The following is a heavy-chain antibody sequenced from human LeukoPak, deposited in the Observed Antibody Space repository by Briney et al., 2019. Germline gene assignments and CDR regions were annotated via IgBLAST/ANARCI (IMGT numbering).Heavy chain of an antibody. J-gene: IGHJ4*02. CDR3: AREEDGSYYY. CDR2: IKKDGSDK. V-gene: IGHV3-7*01. CDR1: GFTFSSYW. Sequence: GGSLRLSCAVSGFTFSSYWMSWVRQAPGKGLEWVANIKKDGSDKFYVDSVKGRFTIFRDNAKNSLYLQMNSLGAEDTAVYYCAREEDGSYYYWGQGTLVTVSS. D-gene: IGHD1-26*01.